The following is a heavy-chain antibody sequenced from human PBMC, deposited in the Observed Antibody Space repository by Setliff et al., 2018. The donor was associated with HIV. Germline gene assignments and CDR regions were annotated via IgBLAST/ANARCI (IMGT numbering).Heavy chain of an antibody. Sequence: ASVKVSCKTSDYTFTNYGIYWVRQAPGQGLEWMGWISNYNGNTNYAQKFHGRVTMTTDTSTRTAYMEMGGLTYDDTAVYYCARASGGNSVENGFDIWGQGTMVTVSS. J-gene: IGHJ3*02. CDR3: ARASGGNSVENGFDI. CDR1: DYTFTNYG. CDR2: ISNYNGNT. D-gene: IGHD1-26*01. V-gene: IGHV1-18*01.